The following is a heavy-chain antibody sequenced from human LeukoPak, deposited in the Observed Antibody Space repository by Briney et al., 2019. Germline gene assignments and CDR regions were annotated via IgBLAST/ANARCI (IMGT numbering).Heavy chain of an antibody. D-gene: IGHD4-17*01. CDR3: ARDAGGAWPFDY. V-gene: IGHV3-23*01. Sequence: GGSLGLSCAASGFAFSNTGMTWVRQAPGRGLEWVSTISPTGEGTHYADSVKGRFTISRDNSKNTLSLEMNSLRADDTATYYCARDAGGAWPFDYWGQGTRVIVSS. J-gene: IGHJ4*02. CDR1: GFAFSNTG. CDR2: ISPTGEGT.